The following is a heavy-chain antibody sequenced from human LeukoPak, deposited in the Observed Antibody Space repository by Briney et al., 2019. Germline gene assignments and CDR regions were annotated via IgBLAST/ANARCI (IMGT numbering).Heavy chain of an antibody. CDR2: IYYSGST. J-gene: IGHJ5*02. Sequence: SETLSLTCTVSGVSISSYYWSWIRQPPGKGLEWIGYIYYSGSTNYNPSLKSRVTISVDTSKNQFSLKLSSVTAADTAVYYCAIESTVTTGFDPWGQGTLVTVSS. CDR1: GVSISSYY. CDR3: AIESTVTTGFDP. D-gene: IGHD4-17*01. V-gene: IGHV4-59*01.